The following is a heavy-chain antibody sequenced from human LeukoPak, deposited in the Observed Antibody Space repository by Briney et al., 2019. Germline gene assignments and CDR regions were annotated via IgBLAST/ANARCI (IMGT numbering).Heavy chain of an antibody. J-gene: IGHJ4*02. V-gene: IGHV3-21*01. CDR2: ISSSSSYI. CDR1: GFTFSSYS. Sequence: GGPLRLSCAASGFTFSSYSMNWVRQAPGKGLEWVSSISSSSSYIYYADSVKGRFTISRDNAKNSLYLQMNSLRAEDTAVYYCARDSIQLWLRPFDYWGQGTLVTVSS. D-gene: IGHD5-18*01. CDR3: ARDSIQLWLRPFDY.